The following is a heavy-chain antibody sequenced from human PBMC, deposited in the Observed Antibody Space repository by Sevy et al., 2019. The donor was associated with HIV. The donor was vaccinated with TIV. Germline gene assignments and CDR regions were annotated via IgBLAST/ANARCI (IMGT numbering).Heavy chain of an antibody. D-gene: IGHD3-3*01. CDR1: GYTLTKLP. CDR2: FDPEDGET. Sequence: ASVKVSCKVSGYTLTKLPMHWVRQAPGKGLEWMGGFDPEDGETIYAQRFQGRVTMTEDKSTDTAYMELSSLRSEDTAVYYCATLDFWSENPFYGTDVWGQGTTVTVSS. CDR3: ATLDFWSENPFYGTDV. V-gene: IGHV1-24*01. J-gene: IGHJ6*02.